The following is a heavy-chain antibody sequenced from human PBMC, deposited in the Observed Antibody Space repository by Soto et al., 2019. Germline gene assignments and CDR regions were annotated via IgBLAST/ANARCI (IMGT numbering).Heavy chain of an antibody. CDR1: GFNFSASW. V-gene: IGHV3-7*01. Sequence: GGTLSLSCAASGFNFSASWMTWVRQAPRKGLEWVANIKQDGSEKNYVKSVKGRITITRNNAKNSLYLQMNSLRAEDTAVYYCARAPRYFDWAPDYWGQGTLVTVSS. CDR2: IKQDGSEK. D-gene: IGHD3-9*01. J-gene: IGHJ4*02. CDR3: ARAPRYFDWAPDY.